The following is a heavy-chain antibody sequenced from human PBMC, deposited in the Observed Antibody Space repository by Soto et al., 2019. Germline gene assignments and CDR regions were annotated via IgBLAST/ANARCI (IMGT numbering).Heavy chain of an antibody. D-gene: IGHD3-3*01. CDR1: GFTFSDYY. CDR3: ARSPIGVALPSWFDP. Sequence: GGSLRLSCAASGFTFSDYYMSWIRQAPGKGPEWVSYISSSGSTIYYADSVKGRFTISRDNAKNSLYLQMNSLRAEDTAVYYCARSPIGVALPSWFDPWGQGTLVTVSS. CDR2: ISSSGSTI. J-gene: IGHJ5*02. V-gene: IGHV3-11*01.